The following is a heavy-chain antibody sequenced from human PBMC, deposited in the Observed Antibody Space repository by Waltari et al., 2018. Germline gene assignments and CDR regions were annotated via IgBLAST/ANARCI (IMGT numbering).Heavy chain of an antibody. D-gene: IGHD6-13*01. Sequence: QVQLVQSGAEVKKPGSSVKVSCKASGGTFSSYALNWVRQAPGQGLGWMGGIIPVFGTANYAQRFQGRVTITTEESTSTAYMELSSLKPEDTAVYYCTRVTGGSWEGGFDPWGQGTLVTVSS. CDR3: TRVTGGSWEGGFDP. V-gene: IGHV1-69*05. J-gene: IGHJ5*02. CDR1: GGTFSSYA. CDR2: IIPVFGTA.